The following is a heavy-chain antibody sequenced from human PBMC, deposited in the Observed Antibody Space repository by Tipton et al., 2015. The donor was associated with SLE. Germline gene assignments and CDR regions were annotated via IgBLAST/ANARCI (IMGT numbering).Heavy chain of an antibody. D-gene: IGHD2-15*01. V-gene: IGHV4-59*01. J-gene: IGHJ2*01. CDR1: GGSISSYY. Sequence: TLSLTCTVSGGSISSYYWSWIRLPPGKGLEWIGYIYYSGGTSYNPSLNSRVTISVDTSRNQFSPKLTSVTAADSAVYYCARYSLTNWHLDLWGRGTLVTVSS. CDR2: IYYSGGT. CDR3: ARYSLTNWHLDL.